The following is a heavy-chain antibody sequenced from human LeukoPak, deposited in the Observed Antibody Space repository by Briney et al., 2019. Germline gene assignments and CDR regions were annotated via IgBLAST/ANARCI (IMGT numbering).Heavy chain of an antibody. CDR1: GFSFSSYG. J-gene: IGHJ5*02. V-gene: IGHV3-30*02. D-gene: IGHD3-3*01. CDR2: IRNDGSNT. Sequence: GGSLRLSCAASGFSFSSYGMHWLRQAPGKGLEWVAFIRNDGSNTYYADSVKGRFTISRDNAKNSLYLQMNSLRAEDTAVYYCARDGRSDYDFWSGYLNWFDPWGQGTLVTVSS. CDR3: ARDGRSDYDFWSGYLNWFDP.